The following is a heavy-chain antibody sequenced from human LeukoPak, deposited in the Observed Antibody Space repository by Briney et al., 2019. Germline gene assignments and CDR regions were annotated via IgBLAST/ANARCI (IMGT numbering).Heavy chain of an antibody. CDR2: IYAGDADS. J-gene: IGHJ4*02. V-gene: IGHV5-51*01. Sequence: ESTQISCKGSGYSFDSFWIGWVRQMPGKGLEWMGTIYAGDADSRYSPSLQGQATISADKSNSTAYLQWSSLKASDTATYYCARARKYSYGAPLFDYWGQGTLVTVSS. D-gene: IGHD2-15*01. CDR3: ARARKYSYGAPLFDY. CDR1: GYSFDSFW.